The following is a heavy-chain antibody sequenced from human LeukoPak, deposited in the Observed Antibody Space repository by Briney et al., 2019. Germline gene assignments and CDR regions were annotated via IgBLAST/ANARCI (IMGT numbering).Heavy chain of an antibody. D-gene: IGHD2-2*03. J-gene: IGHJ4*02. Sequence: GGSLRLSCAASGFTFSSYGMHWVRQAPGKGLEWVAFIRYDGSNKYYADSVKGRFTISRDNSKNTLYLQMNSLRAEDTAVYYCASQAMPGYCSSTSCSRLVDYWGQGTLVTVSS. V-gene: IGHV3-30*02. CDR3: ASQAMPGYCSSTSCSRLVDY. CDR1: GFTFSSYG. CDR2: IRYDGSNK.